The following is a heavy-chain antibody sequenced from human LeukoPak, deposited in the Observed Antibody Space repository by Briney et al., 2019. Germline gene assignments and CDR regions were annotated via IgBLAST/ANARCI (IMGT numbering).Heavy chain of an antibody. CDR3: ARGSTHYDVLTGYHYYFDY. V-gene: IGHV3-20*04. CDR1: GFTFSSYS. Sequence: GGSLRLSCAASGFTFSSYSLNWVRQAPGKGLEWVSGINWNGDNTNYADSLKGRFTISRDNAKNSLYLQMNSLRAEDTALYYCARGSTHYDVLTGYHYYFDYWGQGTLVTVSS. CDR2: INWNGDNT. J-gene: IGHJ4*02. D-gene: IGHD3-9*01.